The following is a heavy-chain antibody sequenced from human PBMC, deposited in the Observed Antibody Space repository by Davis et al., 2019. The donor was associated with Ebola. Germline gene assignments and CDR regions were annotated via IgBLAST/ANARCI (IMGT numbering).Heavy chain of an antibody. CDR1: GFTFSTYG. J-gene: IGHJ4*02. CDR2: ISHDRNNE. Sequence: GESLKISCAASGFTFSTYGMHWVRQAPGKGLEWVALISHDRNNEDYADSVKGRFTVSRDNSKNTLYLQMSSLRAEDTAVYYCVRRWLFVLGDNFDYWGQGTLVTVSS. CDR3: VRRWLFVLGDNFDY. V-gene: IGHV3-30-3*01. D-gene: IGHD3-22*01.